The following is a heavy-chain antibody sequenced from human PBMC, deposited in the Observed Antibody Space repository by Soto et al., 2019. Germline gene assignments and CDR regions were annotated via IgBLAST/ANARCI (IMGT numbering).Heavy chain of an antibody. J-gene: IGHJ6*03. CDR3: ATITRAYYMDV. D-gene: IGHD3-10*01. CDR2: IYYSGSS. V-gene: IGHV4-39*01. Sequence: QLQLQESGTGLVKPSETLALTCSVSGGSISSISYYWGWIRQPPGKGLEWIGSIYYSGSSYYNPSLKGRVTLPVDTSENKFSLRLSSVTAADTAVYYCATITRAYYMDVWGKGTKVTV. CDR1: GGSISSISYY.